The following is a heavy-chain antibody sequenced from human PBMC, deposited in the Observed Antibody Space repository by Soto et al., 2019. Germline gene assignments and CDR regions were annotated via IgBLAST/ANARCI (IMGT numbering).Heavy chain of an antibody. CDR3: AKRVTMIVVAKGAFDI. D-gene: IGHD3-22*01. Sequence: PGGSLRLSCAASGFTFSSYAMSWVRQAPGKGLEWVSAISGSGGSTYYADSVKGRFTISRDNSKNTLYLQMNSLRAEDTAVYYCAKRVTMIVVAKGAFDIWGQGTMVTASS. J-gene: IGHJ3*02. V-gene: IGHV3-23*01. CDR1: GFTFSSYA. CDR2: ISGSGGST.